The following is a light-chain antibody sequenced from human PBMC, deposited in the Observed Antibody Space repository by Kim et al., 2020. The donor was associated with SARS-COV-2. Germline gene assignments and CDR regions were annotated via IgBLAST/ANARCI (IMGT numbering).Light chain of an antibody. CDR3: LLSYSGPRV. Sequence: PGGKVILTCGSSTGAGTSGHYPYWVQQKPGQIPRALIYDTTNTHSWTPARFSGSLLGGKAALTLSGAQPEDEAEYYCLLSYSGPRVFGGGTKLTVL. V-gene: IGLV7-46*01. CDR2: DTT. CDR1: TGAGTSGHY. J-gene: IGLJ2*01.